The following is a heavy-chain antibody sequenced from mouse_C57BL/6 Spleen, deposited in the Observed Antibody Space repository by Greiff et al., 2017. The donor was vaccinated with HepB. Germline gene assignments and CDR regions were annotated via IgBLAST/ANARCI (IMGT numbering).Heavy chain of an antibody. CDR2: IYPGNGDT. Sequence: QVQLKQSGAELVRPGASVKMSCKASGYTFTSYNMHWVKQTPRQGLEWIGAIYPGNGDTSYNQKFKGKATLTVDKSSSTAYMQLSSLTSEDSAVYFCARSCYDYDVVPFAYWGQGTLVTVSA. V-gene: IGHV1-12*01. J-gene: IGHJ3*01. D-gene: IGHD2-4*01. CDR3: ARSCYDYDVVPFAY. CDR1: GYTFTSYN.